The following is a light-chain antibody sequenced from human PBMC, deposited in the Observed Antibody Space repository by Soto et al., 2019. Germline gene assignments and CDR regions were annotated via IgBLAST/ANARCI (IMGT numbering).Light chain of an antibody. V-gene: IGKV1-5*03. CDR1: QSISSW. CDR2: KAS. Sequence: DIQMTPSPSTLSASVGDRVTITCRASQSISSWLAWYQQKPGKAPKVLIYKASSLESGVPSRFSGSGSGTEFTLTISSLQPDDFATYYCQQYDSSPWTFGRGTKVDI. J-gene: IGKJ1*01. CDR3: QQYDSSPWT.